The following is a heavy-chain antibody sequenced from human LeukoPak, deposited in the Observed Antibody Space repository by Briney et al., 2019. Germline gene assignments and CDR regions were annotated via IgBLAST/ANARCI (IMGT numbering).Heavy chain of an antibody. V-gene: IGHV4-39*07. CDR3: ARGAYYYDSSGYYSPAGDYFDY. CDR1: GGSISSSSYY. J-gene: IGHJ4*02. D-gene: IGHD3-22*01. CDR2: IYYSGST. Sequence: SETLSLTCTVSGGSISSSSYYWGWIRQPPGKGLEWIGSIYYSGSTYYNPSLKSRVTISVDTSKNQFSLKLSSVTAADTAVYYCARGAYYYDSSGYYSPAGDYFDYWGQGTLVTVSS.